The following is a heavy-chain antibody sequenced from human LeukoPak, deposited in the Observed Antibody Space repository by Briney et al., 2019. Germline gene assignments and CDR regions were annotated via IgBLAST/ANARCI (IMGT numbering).Heavy chain of an antibody. CDR1: AFTFNNDD. CDR2: ITYDGRNR. Sequence: PGRSLRLSCAASAFTFNNDDIDWGRQAPGKGAQWGAAITYDGRNRSYADSVKGRFTISRDNSKNTLNLQMNSLRPEDTAVFYCAKPRDIDSWAFDVWGQGPMVTVSS. V-gene: IGHV3-30*18. CDR3: AKPRDIDSWAFDV. J-gene: IGHJ3*01. D-gene: IGHD2-15*01.